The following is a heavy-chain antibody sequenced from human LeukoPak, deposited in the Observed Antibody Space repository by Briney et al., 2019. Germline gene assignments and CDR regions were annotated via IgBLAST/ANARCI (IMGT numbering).Heavy chain of an antibody. CDR3: TRDVAYCSGGSCYLDYFDY. CDR2: IRSKAYGGTT. Sequence: GGSLRLSCIASGFTFGDYAMSWVRQAPGKGLEWVGFIRSKAYGGTTEYAASVKGRFTISRDDSKNIAYLQMNSLKTEDTAVYYCTRDVAYCSGGSCYLDYFDYWGQGTLVTVSS. CDR1: GFTFGDYA. V-gene: IGHV3-49*04. J-gene: IGHJ4*02. D-gene: IGHD2-15*01.